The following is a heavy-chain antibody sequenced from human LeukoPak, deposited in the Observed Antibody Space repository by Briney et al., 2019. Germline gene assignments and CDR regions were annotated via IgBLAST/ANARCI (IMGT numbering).Heavy chain of an antibody. CDR2: INHSGST. D-gene: IGHD3-10*01. CDR3: AKHYMGSSYNRGCDY. V-gene: IGHV4-34*01. Sequence: SETLSLTCAVYGGSFSGYYWSWIRQPPGKGMEWIGEINHSGSTNYNPSLKSRVTISVDTSKNQFSLKLSSVTAADTALYYCAKHYMGSSYNRGCDYWGQGTLVTVSS. J-gene: IGHJ4*02. CDR1: GGSFSGYY.